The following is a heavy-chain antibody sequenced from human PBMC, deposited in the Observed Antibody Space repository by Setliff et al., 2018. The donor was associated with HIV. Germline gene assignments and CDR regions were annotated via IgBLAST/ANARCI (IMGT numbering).Heavy chain of an antibody. J-gene: IGHJ6*02. V-gene: IGHV1-3*01. CDR1: GYTFTSYA. D-gene: IGHD5-18*01. CDR2: INAGNGNT. Sequence: ASVKVSCKASGYTFTSYAMHWVRQAPGQRLEWMGWINAGNGNTKYSQKFQGRVTITRDTSASTAYMELSSLRSEDTAVYYCASEVHSGYSYGYVPRDYYGMDVWGQGTTVTVSS. CDR3: ASEVHSGYSYGYVPRDYYGMDV.